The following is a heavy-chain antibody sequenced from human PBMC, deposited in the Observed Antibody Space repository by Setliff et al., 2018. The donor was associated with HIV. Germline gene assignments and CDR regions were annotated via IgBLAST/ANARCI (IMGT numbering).Heavy chain of an antibody. D-gene: IGHD3-10*01. CDR2: INPKSGGT. J-gene: IGHJ6*03. Sequence: ASVKVSCKASGYTFTGYYMHWVRQAPGQGLEWMGWINPKSGGTNYAQKFQGRVTMTRDTSISTAYMELSGLTSEDTAVYYCATRGDLLGRRASTGTVYYYYLDVWGNGTTVTVSS. CDR3: ATRGDLLGRRASTGTVYYYYLDV. V-gene: IGHV1-2*02. CDR1: GYTFTGYY.